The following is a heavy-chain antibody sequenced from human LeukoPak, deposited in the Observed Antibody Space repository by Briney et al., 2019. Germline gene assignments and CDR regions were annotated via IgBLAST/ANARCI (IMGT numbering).Heavy chain of an antibody. V-gene: IGHV1-2*07. D-gene: IGHD1-14*01. J-gene: IGHJ4*02. CDR1: GYTFTSYW. Sequence: GASVKGSCKASGYTFTSYWMHWVRQAPGQGLEWMGWVITNNGDTKYAHKYQGRVTMTRDTSINTVYMELSMVTSDDTAMYYCARGGPNHGFDYWGQGILVTVSS. CDR2: VITNNGDT. CDR3: ARGGPNHGFDY.